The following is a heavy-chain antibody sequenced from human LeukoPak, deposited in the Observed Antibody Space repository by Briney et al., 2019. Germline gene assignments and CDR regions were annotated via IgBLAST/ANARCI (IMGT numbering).Heavy chain of an antibody. CDR1: GGTFSSYA. V-gene: IGHV1-69*04. CDR3: ARSKDYYDSSGYYDY. CDR2: IIPILGIA. Sequence: SVKVSCKASGGTFSSYAISWVRQAPGQGLEWMGGIIPILGIANYAQKFQGRVTITADKSTSTAYMELSSLRSEDTAVYYCARSKDYYDSSGYYDYWGQGTLVTVSS. J-gene: IGHJ4*02. D-gene: IGHD3-22*01.